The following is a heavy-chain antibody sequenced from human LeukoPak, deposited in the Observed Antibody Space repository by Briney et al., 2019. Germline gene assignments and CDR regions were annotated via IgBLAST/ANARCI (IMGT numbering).Heavy chain of an antibody. J-gene: IGHJ4*02. CDR2: IYYSGST. Sequence: SETLSLTCTVSGGSISSYYWSWIRQPPGKGLEWIGYIYYSGSTNYKPSLKSRVTISVDTSKNQFSLKLSSVTAADTAVYYCARGYSYALGYYFDYWGQGTLVTVSS. D-gene: IGHD5-18*01. CDR1: GGSISSYY. V-gene: IGHV4-59*01. CDR3: ARGYSYALGYYFDY.